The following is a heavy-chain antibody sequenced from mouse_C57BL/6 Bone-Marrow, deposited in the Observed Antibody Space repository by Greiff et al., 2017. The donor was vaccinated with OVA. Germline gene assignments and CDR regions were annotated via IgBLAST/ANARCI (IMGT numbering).Heavy chain of an antibody. CDR2: ISSGGSYT. Sequence: DVMLVESGGDLVKPGGSLKLSCAASGFTFSSYGMSWVRQTPDKRLEWVATISSGGSYTYYPDSVKGRFTISRDNAKNTLYLQMSSLKSEDTAMDYCARRYYSPCAYWGQGTRVTVSA. CDR3: ARRYYSPCAY. CDR1: GFTFSSYG. J-gene: IGHJ3*01. D-gene: IGHD2-12*01. V-gene: IGHV5-6*02.